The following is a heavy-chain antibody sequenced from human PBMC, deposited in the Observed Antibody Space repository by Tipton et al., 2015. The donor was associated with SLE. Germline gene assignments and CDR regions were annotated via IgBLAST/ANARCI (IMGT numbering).Heavy chain of an antibody. J-gene: IGHJ4*02. Sequence: SLRLSCAASGFSFNNYAMNWVRQAPGKGLEWVSSISGRRTDIYYADSVKGRFTISRDNPKNSLYLQMNSLSAEDTAVYYCARALDSSGLYYYFDYWGQGTLVAVSS. CDR2: ISGRRTDI. CDR3: ARALDSSGLYYYFDY. D-gene: IGHD3-22*01. V-gene: IGHV3-21*03. CDR1: GFSFNNYA.